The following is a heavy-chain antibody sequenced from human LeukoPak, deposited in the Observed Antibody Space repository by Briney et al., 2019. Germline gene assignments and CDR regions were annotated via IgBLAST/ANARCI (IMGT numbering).Heavy chain of an antibody. CDR2: IFYSGST. CDR3: ARGARAGYNLEPFDY. D-gene: IGHD5-24*01. Sequence: SETLSLTCTVSGGSMSSYYWSWIRQPPGKGLEWIGYIFYSGSTKYNPSLKSRVTISVDTSKNQFSLKLSSVTAADTAVYYCARGARAGYNLEPFDYWGQGTLVTVSS. CDR1: GGSMSSYY. V-gene: IGHV4-59*08. J-gene: IGHJ4*02.